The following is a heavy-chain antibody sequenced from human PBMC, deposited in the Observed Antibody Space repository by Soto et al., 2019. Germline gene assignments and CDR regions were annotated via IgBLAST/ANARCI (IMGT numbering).Heavy chain of an antibody. D-gene: IGHD2-2*01. V-gene: IGHV4-59*01. CDR3: ARAGYCSSTSCPGDYYYYYMDV. CDR2: IYYSGST. CDR1: GGSLSSYY. J-gene: IGHJ6*03. Sequence: SETLSLTCTVSGGSLSSYYWSWIRQPPGKRLERIRYIYYSGSTNYNPSLKSRVTISVDTSKNQFSLKLSSVTAADTAVYYCARAGYCSSTSCPGDYYYYYMDVWGKGTTVTVSS.